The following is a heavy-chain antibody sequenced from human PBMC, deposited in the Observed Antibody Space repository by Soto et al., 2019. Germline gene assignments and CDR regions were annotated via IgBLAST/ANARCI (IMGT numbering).Heavy chain of an antibody. Sequence: SGPTLVNPTQTLTLTCTCSGLSLTTSGVGVGWIRQPPGRALEWLALIYWNDEKRYSPSLERRLTITKDDSKNQVVLTITGMDPMDTATYFCAHRPTPLTDGGGYFDPWGQGTLVTVS. V-gene: IGHV2-5*01. D-gene: IGHD1-26*01. CDR1: GLSLTTSGVG. J-gene: IGHJ5*02. CDR2: IYWNDEK. CDR3: AHRPTPLTDGGGYFDP.